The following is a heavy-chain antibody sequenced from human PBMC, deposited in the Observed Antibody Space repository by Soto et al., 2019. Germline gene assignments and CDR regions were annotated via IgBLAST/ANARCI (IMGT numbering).Heavy chain of an antibody. D-gene: IGHD6-19*01. CDR2: IYYSGST. CDR1: GGSISSYY. V-gene: IGHV4-59*08. J-gene: IGHJ4*02. CDR3: ARHQESGWMEYYFDY. Sequence: SATLSLTCTVSGGSISSYYWSWIRQPPGKGLEWNGYIYYSGSTNYNPSLKSRVTISVDTSKNQFSLKLSSVTAADTAVYYCARHQESGWMEYYFDYWGQGTLVTVSS.